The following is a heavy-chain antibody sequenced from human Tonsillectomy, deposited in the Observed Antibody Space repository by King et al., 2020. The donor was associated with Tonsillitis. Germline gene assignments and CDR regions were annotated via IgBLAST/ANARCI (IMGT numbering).Heavy chain of an antibody. CDR1: GFTFSGSA. CDR2: IRSKANNYAT. D-gene: IGHD3-22*01. J-gene: IGHJ4*02. CDR3: TKPYYYDSSGYYSQPDYFDY. V-gene: IGHV3-73*02. Sequence: VQLVESGGGLVQPGGSLKLSCAASGFTFSGSAMHWVRQASGKGLEWVGRIRSKANNYATAYAASVKGRFTISRDDSKNTAYLQMNSLKTEDTAVYYCTKPYYYDSSGYYSQPDYFDYWGQGTLVTASS.